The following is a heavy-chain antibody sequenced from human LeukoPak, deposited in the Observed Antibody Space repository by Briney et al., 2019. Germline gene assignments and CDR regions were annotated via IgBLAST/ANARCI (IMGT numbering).Heavy chain of an antibody. J-gene: IGHJ5*02. V-gene: IGHV4-59*01. CDR2: IYYSGST. D-gene: IGHD3-3*01. Sequence: SETLSLTCTVSGGSISSYYWSWIRQPPGKGLEWIGYIYYSGSTNYNPSLKSRVTISVDTSKNQFSLKLSSVTAADTAVYYCARVMSRGYDFWSGYRTNNWFDPWGQGTLVTVSS. CDR3: ARVMSRGYDFWSGYRTNNWFDP. CDR1: GGSISSYY.